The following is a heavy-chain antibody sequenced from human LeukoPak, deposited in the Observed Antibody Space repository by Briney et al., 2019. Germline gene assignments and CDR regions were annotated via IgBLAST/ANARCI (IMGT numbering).Heavy chain of an antibody. J-gene: IGHJ6*02. D-gene: IGHD6-19*01. CDR2: ISSDGSNK. V-gene: IGHV3-30*18. CDR3: AKDPIAVAGNNYYRMDV. CDR1: GFTFSNYG. Sequence: GGSLRLSCAASGFTFSNYGTYWVRQAPGKGLEWVAVISSDGSNKYYADSVTGRFTISRDNSKDTLYLQMNSLRAEDTAVYYCAKDPIAVAGNNYYRMDVWGQGTTVTVSS.